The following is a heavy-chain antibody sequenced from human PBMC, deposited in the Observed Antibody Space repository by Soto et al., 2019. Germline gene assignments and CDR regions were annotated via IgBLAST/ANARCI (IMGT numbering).Heavy chain of an antibody. CDR1: GGSISSYY. D-gene: IGHD3-9*01. CDR2: IYYSGST. J-gene: IGHJ4*02. CDR3: ASQYYDILTGYYSYYFDY. V-gene: IGHV4-59*08. Sequence: QVQLQESGPGLVKPSETLSLTCTVSGGSISSYYWSWIRQPPGKGLEWIGYIYYSGSTNYNPSLKSRVTISVDTSKNQFSLKLSSVTAADTAVYYCASQYYDILTGYYSYYFDYWGQGTLVTVSS.